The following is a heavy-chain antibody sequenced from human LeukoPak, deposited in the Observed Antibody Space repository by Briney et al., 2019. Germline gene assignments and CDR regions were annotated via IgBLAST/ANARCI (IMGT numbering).Heavy chain of an antibody. D-gene: IGHD6-19*01. Sequence: PGGSLRLSCAASGFTVSSNYMSWVRQAPGKGLEWVSVIYSGGSTYYADSVKGRFTISRGNSKNTLYLQMNSLRAEDTAVYYCARELYSSGWYVDYWGQGTLVTVSS. J-gene: IGHJ4*02. CDR2: IYSGGST. CDR1: GFTVSSNY. V-gene: IGHV3-66*01. CDR3: ARELYSSGWYVDY.